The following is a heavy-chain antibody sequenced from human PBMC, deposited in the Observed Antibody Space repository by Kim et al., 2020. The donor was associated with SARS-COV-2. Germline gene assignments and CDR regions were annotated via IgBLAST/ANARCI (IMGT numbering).Heavy chain of an antibody. CDR3: ARVPIVPFPYFDY. CDR1: GFTFSSYW. CDR2: INSDGSST. Sequence: GGSLRLSCAASGFTFSSYWMHWVRQAPGKGLVWVSRINSDGSSTSYADSVKGRFTISRDNAKNTLYLQMNSLRAEDTAVYYCARVPIVPFPYFDYWGQGTLVTVSS. D-gene: IGHD2-15*01. V-gene: IGHV3-74*01. J-gene: IGHJ4*02.